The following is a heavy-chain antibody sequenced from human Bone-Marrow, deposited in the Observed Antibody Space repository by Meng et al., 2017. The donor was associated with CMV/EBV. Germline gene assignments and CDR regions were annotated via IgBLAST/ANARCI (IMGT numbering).Heavy chain of an antibody. V-gene: IGHV3-48*03. Sequence: GESLKISCAASGFTFSSYEMNWVRQAPGKGLEWVSYISSSGSTIYYADSVKGRFTISRDNAKNSLYLQMNSLRAEDTAVYYCARAQIVGATTLFDYWGQGTLATVSS. D-gene: IGHD1-26*01. CDR3: ARAQIVGATTLFDY. CDR2: ISSSGSTI. CDR1: GFTFSSYE. J-gene: IGHJ4*02.